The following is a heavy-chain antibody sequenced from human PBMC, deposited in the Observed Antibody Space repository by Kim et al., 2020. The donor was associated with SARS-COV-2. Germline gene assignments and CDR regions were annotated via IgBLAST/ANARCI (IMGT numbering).Heavy chain of an antibody. D-gene: IGHD5-18*01. CDR1: GGSFSGYY. CDR2: INHSEST. Sequence: SETLSLTCAVYGGSFSGYYWSWIRQPPGKGLEWIGEINHSESTNYNPSLKSRVTISVDTSKNQFSLKLSSVTAADTAVYYCARVRGYSYGLGWFDPWGQGTLVTVSS. CDR3: ARVRGYSYGLGWFDP. V-gene: IGHV4-34*01. J-gene: IGHJ5*02.